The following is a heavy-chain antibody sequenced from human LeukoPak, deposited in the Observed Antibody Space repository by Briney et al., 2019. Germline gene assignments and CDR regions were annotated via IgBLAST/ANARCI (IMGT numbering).Heavy chain of an antibody. CDR2: INHSGST. J-gene: IGHJ6*04. CDR3: ASFSRVTYYYYYYGRDV. V-gene: IGHV4-34*01. D-gene: IGHD2/OR15-2a*01. CDR1: GGSFSGYY. Sequence: PSETLSLTCAVYGGSFSGYYWSWIRQPPGKGLEWIGEINHSGSTNYNPSLKSRVTISVDTSKNQFSLKLSSVTAADTAVYYCASFSRVTYYYYYYGRDVWGKGTTVPFS.